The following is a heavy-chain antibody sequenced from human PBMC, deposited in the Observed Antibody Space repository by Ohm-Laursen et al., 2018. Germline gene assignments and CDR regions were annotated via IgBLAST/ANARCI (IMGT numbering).Heavy chain of an antibody. D-gene: IGHD3-22*01. CDR2: ISNSGGVV. V-gene: IGHV3-11*01. J-gene: IGHJ4*02. Sequence: SLRLSCAASGFIFSDYYMSWIRQAPGKGLECISYISNSGGVVYYADSVKGRFTISRDNSKNTLYLQMNSLRAEDTAVYYCAKDRYDSSGYYCRYFGYWGQGTLVTVSS. CDR3: AKDRYDSSGYYCRYFGY. CDR1: GFIFSDYY.